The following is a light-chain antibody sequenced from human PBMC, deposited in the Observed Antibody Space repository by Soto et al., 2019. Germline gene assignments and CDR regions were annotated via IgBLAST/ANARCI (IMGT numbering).Light chain of an antibody. CDR2: EVT. CDR3: SSYAASNNFTLV. CDR1: SSDGGGYNY. J-gene: IGLJ3*02. V-gene: IGLV2-8*01. Sequence: QSALTQPPSASGSPGQSVTISCTGTSSDGGGYNYVSWYQQYPGRAPKLMIYEVTKRPSGVPDRFSGSKSGNTASLTVAGLQAEDEGDYYGSSYAASNNFTLVFGEGTKPTVL.